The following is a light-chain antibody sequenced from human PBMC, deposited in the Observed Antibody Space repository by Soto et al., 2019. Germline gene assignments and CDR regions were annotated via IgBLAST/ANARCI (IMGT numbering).Light chain of an antibody. CDR2: AAS. Sequence: DIQMTQSPSSLSASVGDRVTITCRASQSISSYLNWYQQKPGKAPKLLIYAASSLQSGVPSRFSGSGSGTDFTLTISSLPPEDFATYYCQQSDSTPQTLGQGTKVEIK. CDR3: QQSDSTPQT. CDR1: QSISSY. J-gene: IGKJ1*01. V-gene: IGKV1-39*01.